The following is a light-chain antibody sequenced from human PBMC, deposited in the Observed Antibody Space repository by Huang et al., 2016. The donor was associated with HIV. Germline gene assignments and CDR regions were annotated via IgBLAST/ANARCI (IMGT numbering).Light chain of an antibody. J-gene: IGKJ4*01. Sequence: EIVLTQSPATLSLSPGERATLSCRASQRVSRYVAWYQQKPGQAPRLLIYDASNRATGIAARFSGSGSGTDFALTISSLEPDDFAVYYCQQRSNWLSFGGGTRVEIK. V-gene: IGKV3-11*01. CDR2: DAS. CDR3: QQRSNWLS. CDR1: QRVSRY.